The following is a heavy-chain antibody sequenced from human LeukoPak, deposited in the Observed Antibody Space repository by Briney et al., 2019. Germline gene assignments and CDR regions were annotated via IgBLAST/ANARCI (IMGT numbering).Heavy chain of an antibody. CDR2: INAGGGET. D-gene: IGHD4-17*01. Sequence: GGSLRLSCAASGFTFSTYAMTWVRQAAEKGLEWVSIINAGGGETYYADSVKGRFTISRDNSKNTLYLQMNSLRVEDTAVYYCGRDPNGDYFGAFEFWGQETLVTVSA. V-gene: IGHV3-23*01. J-gene: IGHJ3*01. CDR3: GRDPNGDYFGAFEF. CDR1: GFTFSTYA.